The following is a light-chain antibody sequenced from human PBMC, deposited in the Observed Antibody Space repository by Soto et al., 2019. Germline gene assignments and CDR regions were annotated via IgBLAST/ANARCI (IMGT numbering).Light chain of an antibody. Sequence: IQMTQSPSTLSGSVGDRVTITCRASQTITSWLHWYQQKPGKAPKLLIYKASTLKSGVPSRFSGSGSGTEFTLTISSLQPDDFATYYCQHYNSYLEAFGQGTKVDI. CDR1: QTITSW. CDR3: QHYNSYLEA. CDR2: KAS. V-gene: IGKV1-5*03. J-gene: IGKJ1*01.